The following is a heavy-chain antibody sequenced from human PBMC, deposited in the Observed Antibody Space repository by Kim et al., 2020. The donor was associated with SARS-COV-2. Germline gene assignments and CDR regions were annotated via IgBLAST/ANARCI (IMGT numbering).Heavy chain of an antibody. J-gene: IGHJ4*02. D-gene: IGHD3-10*01. V-gene: IGHV3-11*01. CDR3: ARDYGSGTPGDY. Sequence: YYADSVKGRFTISRDNAKNSLYLQMNSLRAEDTAVYYCARDYGSGTPGDYWGQGTLVTVSS.